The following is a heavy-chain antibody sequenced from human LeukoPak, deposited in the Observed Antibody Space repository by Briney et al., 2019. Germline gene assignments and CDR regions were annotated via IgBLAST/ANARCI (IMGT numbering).Heavy chain of an antibody. D-gene: IGHD3-16*02. J-gene: IGHJ4*02. CDR3: ARTTLITFGGVIVDFDY. Sequence: ESGPALVKPTQTLTLTCTFSGFSLSTSGMRVSWIRQPPGKALEWLARIDWDDDKFYSTSPKTRLTISKDTSKNQVVLTMTNMDPVDTATYYCARTTLITFGGVIVDFDYWGQGTLVTVSS. CDR1: GFSLSTSGMR. CDR2: IDWDDDK. V-gene: IGHV2-70*04.